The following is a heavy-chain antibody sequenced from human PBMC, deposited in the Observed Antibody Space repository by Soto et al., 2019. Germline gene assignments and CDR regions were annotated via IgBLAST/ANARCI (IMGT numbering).Heavy chain of an antibody. CDR3: AKLQLPLLWFGDGYNWFDP. J-gene: IGHJ5*02. D-gene: IGHD3-10*01. V-gene: IGHV3-23*01. CDR1: GFTFSSYA. CDR2: ISGSGGST. Sequence: EVQLLESGGGLVQPGGSLRLSCAASGFTFSSYAMSWVRQAPGKGLEWVSAISGSGGSTYYADSVKGRFTISRDNSKNTLYLQMNSLRAEDTAVYYCAKLQLPLLWFGDGYNWFDPWGQGTLVTVSS.